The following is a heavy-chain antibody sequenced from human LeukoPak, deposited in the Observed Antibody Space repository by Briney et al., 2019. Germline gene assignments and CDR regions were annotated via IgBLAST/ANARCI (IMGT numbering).Heavy chain of an antibody. CDR2: IYTSGST. J-gene: IGHJ3*02. D-gene: IGHD4-23*01. CDR1: GGSISGYY. Sequence: SETLSLTCTVSGGSISGYYWSWIRQPAGKGLEWIGRIYTSGSTNYNPSLKSRVTMSVDTSKNQFSLKLSSVTAADTAVHYCARGPQDYGGHSDYNDAFDIWGQGTMVIVSS. CDR3: ARGPQDYGGHSDYNDAFDI. V-gene: IGHV4-4*07.